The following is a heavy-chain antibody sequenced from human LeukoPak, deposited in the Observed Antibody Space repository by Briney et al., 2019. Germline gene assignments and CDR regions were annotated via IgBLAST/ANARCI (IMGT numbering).Heavy chain of an antibody. J-gene: IGHJ6*03. D-gene: IGHD3-10*01. CDR2: ISGSGGST. CDR3: AKETSTMVRGVNYYYYYMDV. V-gene: IGHV3-23*01. Sequence: GGSLRLSCAASGFTFSNYAMNWVRQAPGKGLEWVSVISGSGGSTYYADSVKGRFTISRDNSKNTLYLQMNSLRAEDTAVYYCAKETSTMVRGVNYYYYYMDVWGKGTTVTISS. CDR1: GFTFSNYA.